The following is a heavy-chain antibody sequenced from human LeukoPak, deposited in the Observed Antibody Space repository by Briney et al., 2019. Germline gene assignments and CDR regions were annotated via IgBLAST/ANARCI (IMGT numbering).Heavy chain of an antibody. D-gene: IGHD4-17*01. CDR2: ISSSSTYI. Sequence: GGSLRLSCAASGFTFSSYTMNWVRLAPGKGLEWVPSISSSSTYIYYADSVNGRFTISRDNAKNSLYLQMNSLRAEDTAVYYCARGYGDSIHFDYWGQGTLVTVSS. J-gene: IGHJ4*02. CDR1: GFTFSSYT. V-gene: IGHV3-21*01. CDR3: ARGYGDSIHFDY.